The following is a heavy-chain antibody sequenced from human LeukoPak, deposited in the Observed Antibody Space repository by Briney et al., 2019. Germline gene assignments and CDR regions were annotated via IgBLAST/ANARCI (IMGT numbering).Heavy chain of an antibody. J-gene: IGHJ4*02. CDR2: SSGSGGST. CDR1: RFALSSYA. CDR3: AKVRGGAYYLWHFDY. Sequence: GGALRLSRAASRFALSSYAMSWLRPAPWKGLEWVSASSGSGGSTYYADSVNGRFTISRDNSKNTLYLQMNSLRADDTAVYYCAKVRGGAYYLWHFDYWGQGTLVTVSS. D-gene: IGHD3-16*01. V-gene: IGHV3-23*01.